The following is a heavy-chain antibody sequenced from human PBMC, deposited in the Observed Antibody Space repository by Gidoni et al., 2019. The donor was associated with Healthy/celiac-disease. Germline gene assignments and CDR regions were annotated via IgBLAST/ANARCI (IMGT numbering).Heavy chain of an antibody. Sequence: EVQLVESGGGLVKPGGSLRLSCAASGFTFSNAWLSWVRQAPGKGLEWVGRIKSKTDGGTTDYAAPVKGRFTISRDDSKNTLYLQMNSLKTEDTAVYYCTTGLDIVVVPAAPYYYGMDVWGQGTTVTVSS. J-gene: IGHJ6*02. CDR3: TTGLDIVVVPAAPYYYGMDV. CDR1: GFTFSNAW. CDR2: IKSKTDGGTT. D-gene: IGHD2-2*01. V-gene: IGHV3-15*01.